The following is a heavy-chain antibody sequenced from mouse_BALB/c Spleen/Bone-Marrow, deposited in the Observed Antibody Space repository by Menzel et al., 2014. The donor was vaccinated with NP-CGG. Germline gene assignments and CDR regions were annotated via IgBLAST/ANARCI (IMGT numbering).Heavy chain of an antibody. V-gene: IGHV5-6-4*01. CDR3: TRDLYDGYSYYAMDY. CDR1: GFTFSSYT. D-gene: IGHD2-3*01. Sequence: DVMLVESGGGLVKPGGSLKLSCAASGFTFSSYTMSWVRQTPEKRLEWIATITSGGGYTYYPDSVKGRFTISRDNAKSTLYLQMSSLKSEDTAMYYCTRDLYDGYSYYAMDYWGQGTSVTVSS. J-gene: IGHJ4*01. CDR2: ITSGGGYT.